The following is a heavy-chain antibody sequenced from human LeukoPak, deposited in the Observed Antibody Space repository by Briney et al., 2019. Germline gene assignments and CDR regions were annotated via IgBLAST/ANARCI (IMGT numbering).Heavy chain of an antibody. CDR2: MKQDGSET. J-gene: IGHJ6*03. V-gene: IGHV3-7*01. Sequence: PGGSLRLSCAASGFTFSSYWMSWVRQAPGKGLEWVANMKQDGSETYYVDSVEGRFTISRDNAKNSLYLQMNSLRAEDTAVYYCARDYYYYYMDVWGKGTTVTVSS. CDR1: GFTFSSYW. CDR3: ARDYYYYYMDV.